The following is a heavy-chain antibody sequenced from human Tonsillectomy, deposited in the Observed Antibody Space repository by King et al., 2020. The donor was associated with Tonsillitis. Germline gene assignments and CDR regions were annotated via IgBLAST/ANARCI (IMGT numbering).Heavy chain of an antibody. CDR1: GFTFSDYY. CDR3: AREYEVANLYSYYYMDV. J-gene: IGHJ6*03. D-gene: IGHD5-12*01. CDR2: ISISDMYT. V-gene: IGHV3-11*05. Sequence: VQLVESGGGLVKPGGSLRLSCAAFGFTFSDYYMSWIRQAPGKGLEGVSYISISDMYTNYAESVKGRFTISRDNAKNSVYLQMKSRRAEDTAVYYSAREYEVANLYSYYYMDVWGIGTTVTVSS.